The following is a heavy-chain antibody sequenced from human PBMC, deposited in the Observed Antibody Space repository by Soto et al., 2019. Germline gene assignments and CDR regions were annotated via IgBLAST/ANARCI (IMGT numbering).Heavy chain of an antibody. Sequence: PSETLSLTCAVYGGSFSGYYWTWIRQSPEKXLEWIGEVNHSGTTYYNPSLKTRVTISVHTPKNQFSLKMSSVTAADTAVYYCARGIGYCSSINCYSSRRLRFDSWGQGTLVTVSS. D-gene: IGHD2-2*01. CDR3: ARGIGYCSSINCYSSRRLRFDS. CDR1: GGSFSGYY. V-gene: IGHV4-34*01. J-gene: IGHJ4*02. CDR2: VNHSGTT.